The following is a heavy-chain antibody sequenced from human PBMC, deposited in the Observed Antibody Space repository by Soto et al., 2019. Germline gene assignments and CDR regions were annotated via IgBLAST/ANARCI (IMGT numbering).Heavy chain of an antibody. Sequence: SETLSLTCTVSGGSISSSSYYWGWIRQPPGKGLEWIGSIYYSGSTYYNPSLKSRVTISVDTSKNQFSLKLSSVTAADTAVYYCARQEGLNGGFYYYYYYMDVWGKGTTVTVSS. D-gene: IGHD7-27*01. CDR3: ARQEGLNGGFYYYYYYMDV. CDR1: GGSISSSSYY. V-gene: IGHV4-39*01. J-gene: IGHJ6*03. CDR2: IYYSGST.